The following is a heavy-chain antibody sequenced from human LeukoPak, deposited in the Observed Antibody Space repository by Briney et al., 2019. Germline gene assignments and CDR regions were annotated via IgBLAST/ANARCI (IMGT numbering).Heavy chain of an antibody. Sequence: GGSLRLSCAASGFTFSSYGMHWVRQAPGKGLEWVAVISYDGSNKYYADSVKGRFTISRDNSKNTLYLQMNSLRAEDTAVYYCAKGGPGDYVTYWGQGTLVTVSS. V-gene: IGHV3-30*18. D-gene: IGHD4-17*01. CDR3: AKGGPGDYVTY. CDR1: GFTFSSYG. J-gene: IGHJ4*02. CDR2: ISYDGSNK.